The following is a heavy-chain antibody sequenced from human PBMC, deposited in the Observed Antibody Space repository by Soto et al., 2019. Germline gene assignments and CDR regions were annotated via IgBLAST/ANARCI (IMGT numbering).Heavy chain of an antibody. CDR2: ISHRGTA. D-gene: IGHD6-13*01. CDR1: GGSISSGAYY. Sequence: SETLSLSCTVSGGSISSGAYYWVWIRQHPGKVLEWIGYISHRGTAYYTPSLKSRVSLSVDPSKSQFSLNVTSLTAADTAVYYCARVSATGTRWFDPWGPGTLVTVSS. CDR3: ARVSATGTRWFDP. J-gene: IGHJ5*02. V-gene: IGHV4-31*03.